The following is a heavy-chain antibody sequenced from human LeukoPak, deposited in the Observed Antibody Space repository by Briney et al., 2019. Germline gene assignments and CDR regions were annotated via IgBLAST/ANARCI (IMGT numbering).Heavy chain of an antibody. Sequence: SETLSLTCTVSGGSISSYYWSWIRQPPGKGLEWIGYIYYSGSIKYNPSLKSRVTISVDTSKNQFSLKLSSVTAADTAVYYCARFTDILTGYGFDYWGQGTLVTVSS. D-gene: IGHD3-9*01. CDR1: GGSISSYY. V-gene: IGHV4-59*12. CDR2: IYYSGSI. J-gene: IGHJ4*02. CDR3: ARFTDILTGYGFDY.